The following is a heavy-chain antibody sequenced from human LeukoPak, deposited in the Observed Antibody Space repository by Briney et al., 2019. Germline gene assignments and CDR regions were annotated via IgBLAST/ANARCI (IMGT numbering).Heavy chain of an antibody. CDR1: GGSFSGYY. CDR3: ARATFYYYDSSGFDY. CDR2: INHSGST. J-gene: IGHJ4*02. V-gene: IGHV4-34*01. D-gene: IGHD3-22*01. Sequence: SETLSLTCAVYGGSFSGYYWSWIRQPPGKGLEWIGEINHSGSTNYNPSLKSRVTISVDTSKNRFSLKLSSVTAADTAVYYCARATFYYYDSSGFDYWGQGTLVTVSS.